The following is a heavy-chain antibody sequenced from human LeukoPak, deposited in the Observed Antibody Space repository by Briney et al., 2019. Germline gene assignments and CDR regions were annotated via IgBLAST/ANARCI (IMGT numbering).Heavy chain of an antibody. CDR1: GYTFTSYY. D-gene: IGHD2-2*01. J-gene: IGHJ6*03. Sequence: ASVKVSCKASGYTFTSYYMHWVRQAPGQGLEWMGIINPSGGSTSYAQKFQGRVTMTRDMSTSTVYMDLSSLRSEDTAVYYCARGPIIDIAIVPAADEYYYMDVWGKGTTVTVSS. CDR2: INPSGGST. V-gene: IGHV1-46*01. CDR3: ARGPIIDIAIVPAADEYYYMDV.